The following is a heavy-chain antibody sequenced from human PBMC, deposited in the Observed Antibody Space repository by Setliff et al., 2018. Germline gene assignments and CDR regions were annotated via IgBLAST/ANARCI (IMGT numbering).Heavy chain of an antibody. CDR2: IYYSGST. D-gene: IGHD3-10*01. V-gene: IGHV4-59*01. J-gene: IGHJ4*02. Sequence: SETLSLTCTVSGGSISSYYWSWIRQPPGKGLEWIGYIYYSGSTNYNPSLKSRVTISVDTSKNQFSLKLSSVTAADTAVYYCARSGYGSGSYYKVDYWSQGTLVTVSS. CDR1: GGSISSYY. CDR3: ARSGYGSGSYYKVDY.